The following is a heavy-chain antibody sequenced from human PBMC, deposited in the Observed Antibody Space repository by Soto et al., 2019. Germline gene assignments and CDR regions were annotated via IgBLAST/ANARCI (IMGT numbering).Heavy chain of an antibody. CDR2: IKPDGSEK. CDR1: GFTFSNYW. D-gene: IGHD2-15*01. CDR3: ARGRYCSGGRCYFDY. Sequence: GGSLRLSCAASGFTFSNYWMSWVRQVPGKGLEWVANIKPDGSEKWYVDSVKGRFTISRDNAKNSVYLQMNSLRAEDTAVYYCARGRYCSGGRCYFDYWGQGT. J-gene: IGHJ4*02. V-gene: IGHV3-7*04.